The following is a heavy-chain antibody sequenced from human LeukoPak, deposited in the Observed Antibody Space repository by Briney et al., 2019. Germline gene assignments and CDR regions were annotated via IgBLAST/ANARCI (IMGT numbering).Heavy chain of an antibody. CDR2: ISAYNGNT. CDR3: ARAQPSLWFGESPPYYYGMDV. V-gene: IGHV1-18*01. CDR1: GGTFTSYG. Sequence: ASVKVSCKASGGTFTSYGISWVRQAPGQGLEWMGWISAYNGNTNYAQKLQGRVTMTTDTSTSTAYMELRSLRSDDTAVYYCARAQPSLWFGESPPYYYGMDVWGQGTTVTVSS. D-gene: IGHD3-10*01. J-gene: IGHJ6*02.